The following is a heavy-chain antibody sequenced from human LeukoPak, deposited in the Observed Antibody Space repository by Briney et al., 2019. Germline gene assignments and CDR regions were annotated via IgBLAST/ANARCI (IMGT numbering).Heavy chain of an antibody. V-gene: IGHV4-34*01. CDR2: NNHSGST. CDR3: ARAYCGGDCQEPDAFDI. J-gene: IGHJ3*02. CDR1: GGSFSGYY. Sequence: PSETLSLSCAVYGGSFSGYYWSWIRQPPGKGLEWIGENNHSGSTNYNPSLKSRVTISVDTSKNQFSLKLSSVTAADTAVYYCARAYCGGDCQEPDAFDIWGQGTMVTVSS. D-gene: IGHD2-21*02.